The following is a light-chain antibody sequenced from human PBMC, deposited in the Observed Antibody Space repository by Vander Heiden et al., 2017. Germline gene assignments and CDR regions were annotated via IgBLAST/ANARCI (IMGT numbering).Light chain of an antibody. V-gene: IGKV1D-16*01. Sequence: DIQMTQSPSSLSASVGDRVTITCRASQGISSWLAWYQQKPEKAPKSLIYAASSGSGTDFTLTISSLQPEDFATYYCQQDNSYPRTFGGGTKVXIK. CDR2: AAS. J-gene: IGKJ4*01. CDR1: QGISSW. CDR3: QQDNSYPRT.